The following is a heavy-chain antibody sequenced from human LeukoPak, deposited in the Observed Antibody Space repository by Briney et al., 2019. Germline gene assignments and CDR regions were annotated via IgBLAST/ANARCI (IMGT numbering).Heavy chain of an antibody. V-gene: IGHV4-59*01. Sequence: SETLSLTCTVSGGSISSYYWSWIRQPPGKGLEWIGYIYYSGSTNYNPSLKSRVTISVDTSKNQFSLKLSSVTAADTAVYYCARAIRNYDLLTGYFFDYWGQGTLVTVSS. CDR3: ARAIRNYDLLTGYFFDY. CDR1: GGSISSYY. CDR2: IYYSGST. J-gene: IGHJ4*02. D-gene: IGHD3-9*01.